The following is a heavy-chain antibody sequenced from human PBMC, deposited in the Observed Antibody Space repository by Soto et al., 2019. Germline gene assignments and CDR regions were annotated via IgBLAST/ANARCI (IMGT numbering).Heavy chain of an antibody. CDR1: AGSISSSSYY. CDR3: ARHPRYFDWLLKTYYYYGMDV. V-gene: IGHV4-39*01. CDR2: IYYSGST. J-gene: IGHJ6*02. D-gene: IGHD3-9*01. Sequence: SETLSLTCTVSAGSISSSSYYWGWIRQPPGKGLEWIGSIYYSGSTYYNPSLKSRVTISVDTSKNQFSLKLSSVTAADTAVYYCARHPRYFDWLLKTYYYYGMDVWGQGTTVT.